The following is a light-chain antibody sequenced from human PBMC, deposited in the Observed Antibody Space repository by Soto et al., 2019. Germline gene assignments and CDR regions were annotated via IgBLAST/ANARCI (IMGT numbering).Light chain of an antibody. V-gene: IGLV1-40*01. CDR1: SSNIGAGYD. Sequence: QSVLTQPPSVSGAPGQRVTISCTGSSSNIGAGYDVHWYQQLPGTAPKRLIHSNNQWPSGVPDRFSASKSGTSASLAISGLQSEDEADYYCATWDDSLNGYVFGTGTKVTVL. J-gene: IGLJ1*01. CDR3: ATWDDSLNGYV. CDR2: SNN.